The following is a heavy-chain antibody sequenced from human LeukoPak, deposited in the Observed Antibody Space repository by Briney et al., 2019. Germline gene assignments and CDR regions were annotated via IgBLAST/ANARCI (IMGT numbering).Heavy chain of an antibody. CDR1: GGSMNSGSYY. D-gene: IGHD3-10*01. CDR2: IYTSGST. CDR3: ARGTMIRVDP. V-gene: IGHV4-61*02. Sequence: SETLSLTCTVSGGSMNSGSYYWSWIRQPAGKGLEWIVRIYTSGSTNYNPSLQSRVTISVDTSKNQFSLKLNSVTAADTAVYYCARGTMIRVDPWGQGTLLTVSS. J-gene: IGHJ5*02.